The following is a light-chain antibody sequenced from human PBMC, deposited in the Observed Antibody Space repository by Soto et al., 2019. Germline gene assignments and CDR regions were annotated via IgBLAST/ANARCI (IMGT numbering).Light chain of an antibody. CDR1: SSDVGSYNL. Sequence: QSALTQPASVSGSPGQSITISCTGTSSDVGSYNLVSWYQQPPGKAPKLMIYEGSKRPSGVSNGFSGSKSGNTAYLTMSGLQAEDEADYYCCSYAGSSTWVFGGGTKLTVL. V-gene: IGLV2-23*01. CDR3: CSYAGSSTWV. J-gene: IGLJ3*02. CDR2: EGS.